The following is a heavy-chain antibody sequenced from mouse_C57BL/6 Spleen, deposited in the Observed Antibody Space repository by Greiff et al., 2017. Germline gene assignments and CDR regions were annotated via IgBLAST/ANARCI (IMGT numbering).Heavy chain of an antibody. D-gene: IGHD2-4*01. CDR3: ARHGLYYDYDVSYYFDY. J-gene: IGHJ2*01. CDR1: GYTFTEYT. CDR2: FYPGSGSI. Sequence: QVQLQQSGAELVKPGASVKLSCKASGYTFTEYTIHWVKQRPGQGLEWIGWFYPGSGSIKYNEKFKDKATLTADKSSSTVYMELSRLTSEDSAVYFCARHGLYYDYDVSYYFDYWGQGTTLTVSS. V-gene: IGHV1-62-2*01.